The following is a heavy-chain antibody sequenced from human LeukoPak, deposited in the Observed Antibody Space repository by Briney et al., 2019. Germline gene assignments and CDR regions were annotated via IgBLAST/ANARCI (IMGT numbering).Heavy chain of an antibody. D-gene: IGHD6-19*01. CDR3: ASGTLLAVATLDS. Sequence: GGSLRLSCAASDFTFSNYYMTRIRQAPGKGLEWLSYIDSSGNTIYYADSVKGRFRISRDNAKNSVFLEMNSLRPEDTAMYYCASGTLLAVATLDSWGQGTLVTVSS. CDR2: IDSSGNTI. V-gene: IGHV3-11*01. J-gene: IGHJ4*02. CDR1: DFTFSNYY.